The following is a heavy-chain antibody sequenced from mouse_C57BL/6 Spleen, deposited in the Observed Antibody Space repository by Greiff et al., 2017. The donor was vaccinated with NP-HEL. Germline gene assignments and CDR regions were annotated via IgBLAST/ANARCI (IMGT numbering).Heavy chain of an antibody. J-gene: IGHJ3*01. Sequence: VHLVESGAELARPGASVKLSCKASGYTFTSYGISWVKQSTGQGLEWIGEIYPRSGNTYYNEKFKGKATLTADKSSSTAYMELRSLTSEDSAVYFCARGSPYWGQGTLVTVSA. CDR1: GYTFTSYG. CDR3: ARGSPY. V-gene: IGHV1-81*01. CDR2: IYPRSGNT.